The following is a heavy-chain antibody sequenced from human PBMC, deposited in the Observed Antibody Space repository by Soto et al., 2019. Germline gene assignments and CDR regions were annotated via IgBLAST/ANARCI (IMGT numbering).Heavy chain of an antibody. D-gene: IGHD5-12*01. V-gene: IGHV1-8*01. CDR3: ARGPSWLSYYYYGMDX. CDR1: GYTFTSYD. J-gene: IGHJ6*02. Sequence: ASVKVSCKASGYTFTSYDINWVRQATGQGLEWMGCMNPNSGNTGYAQKFQGRVTMTRNTSISTAYMELSSLRSEDTAVYYCARGPSWLSYYYYGMDXWGQGTTVTVS. CDR2: MNPNSGNT.